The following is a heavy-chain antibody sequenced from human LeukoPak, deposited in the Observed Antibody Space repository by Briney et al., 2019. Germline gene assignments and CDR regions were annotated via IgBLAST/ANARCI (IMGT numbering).Heavy chain of an antibody. J-gene: IGHJ4*02. D-gene: IGHD4-11*01. CDR1: GYNFNDYY. CDR3: ARAFNSIQPLDY. Sequence: VASVKVSCKASGYNFNDYYIYWVRQAPGHGLESMGYIHPDGGSTNYAQKFQGRVTMTSDMSTNTVYMELRSLRSEDTAMYYCARAFNSIQPLDYWGQGTLVTVSS. V-gene: IGHV1-46*02. CDR2: IHPDGGST.